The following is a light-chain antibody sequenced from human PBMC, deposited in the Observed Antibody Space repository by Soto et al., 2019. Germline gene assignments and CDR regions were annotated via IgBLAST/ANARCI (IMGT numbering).Light chain of an antibody. CDR3: SSYAGSLYV. CDR1: ISDVGGYNY. J-gene: IGLJ1*01. V-gene: IGLV2-8*01. CDR2: EVS. Sequence: QSVLTQPPSASGAPGQSVTISCTGTISDVGGYNYVSWYQQHPGKAPKLMIYEVSKRPSGVPDRFSGSKYGNTASLTVSGLQAEDEADYYCSSYAGSLYVFGTGTKLTVL.